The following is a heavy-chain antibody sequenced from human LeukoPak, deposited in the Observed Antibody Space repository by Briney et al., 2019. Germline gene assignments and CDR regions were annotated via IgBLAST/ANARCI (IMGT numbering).Heavy chain of an antibody. CDR1: GGSFGSYY. Sequence: SQSLSLTCAVYGGSFGSYYWSWIRQPPGKGLEWMGEIIHSGSNNYNPSLKSRVTISVDTSKTQSSLKLSSVTAADMAVYYCARGGDYDYVWGSYRSSSFDYWGQGTPVTVSS. V-gene: IGHV4-34*01. D-gene: IGHD3-16*02. CDR3: ARGGDYDYVWGSYRSSSFDY. J-gene: IGHJ4*02. CDR2: IIHSGSN.